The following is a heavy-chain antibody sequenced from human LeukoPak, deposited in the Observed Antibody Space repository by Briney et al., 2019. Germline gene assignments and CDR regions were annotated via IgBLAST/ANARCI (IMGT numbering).Heavy chain of an antibody. CDR3: ATDRGWRTSGYYLYYFES. CDR2: IKEDGSET. V-gene: IGHV3-7*01. D-gene: IGHD3-3*01. Sequence: QPGGSLRLSCAASGFSFRAYWMTWVRQAPGTGLEWVAIIKEDGSETYSMDSVKGRFTISRDNTKSSLYLQMSSLRAEDTAVYYCATDRGWRTSGYYLYYFESWGQGTLVTVSS. CDR1: GFSFRAYW. J-gene: IGHJ4*02.